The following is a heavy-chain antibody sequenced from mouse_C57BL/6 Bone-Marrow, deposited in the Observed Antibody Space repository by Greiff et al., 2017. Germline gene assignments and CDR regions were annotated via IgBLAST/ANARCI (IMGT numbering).Heavy chain of an antibody. Sequence: QVQLQQSGPELVKPGASVKISCKASGYAFSSSWMTWVKQRPGQGLEWIGRIYPGDGDTNYNGKFKGKATLTADKSSSTAYMQLSSLTSEDSAVYCCAGGTLIIPDYWGQGTTLTVSS. CDR2: IYPGDGDT. J-gene: IGHJ2*01. CDR1: GYAFSSSW. V-gene: IGHV1-82*01. CDR3: AGGTLIIPDY. D-gene: IGHD1-1*01.